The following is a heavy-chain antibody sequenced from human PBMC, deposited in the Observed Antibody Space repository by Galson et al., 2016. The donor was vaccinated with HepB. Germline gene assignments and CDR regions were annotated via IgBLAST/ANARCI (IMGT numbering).Heavy chain of an antibody. D-gene: IGHD1-14*01. CDR1: GFTFSRYD. J-gene: IGHJ6*02. V-gene: IGHV3-13*01. Sequence: SLRLSCAASGFTFSRYDMHWVRHVTGKGLEWVSAIGTAGDTYYPGPVKGRFTISRENAKNSLYLQMNSLRDEDTAVYYCARDSGGTGGYYYYAMDVWGQGTTVTVSS. CDR2: IGTAGDT. CDR3: ARDSGGTGGYYYYAMDV.